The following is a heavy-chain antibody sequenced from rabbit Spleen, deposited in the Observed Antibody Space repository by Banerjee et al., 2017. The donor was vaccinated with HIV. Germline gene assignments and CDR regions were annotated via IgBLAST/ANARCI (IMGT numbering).Heavy chain of an antibody. CDR3: ARDLVAVIGWNFNL. D-gene: IGHD1-1*01. V-gene: IGHV1S45*01. CDR2: INTATGKA. CDR1: GFSFSDRDV. Sequence: EQLVESGGGLVQPGGSLKLSCKASGFSFSDRDVMCWVRQAPGKGLEWIACINTATGKAVYATWAKGRFTISKTSSTTVTLQMTSLTAADTATYFCARDLVAVIGWNFNLWGPGTLVTVS. J-gene: IGHJ4*01.